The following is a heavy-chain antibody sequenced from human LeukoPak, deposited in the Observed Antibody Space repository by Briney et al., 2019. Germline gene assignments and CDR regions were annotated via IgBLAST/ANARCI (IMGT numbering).Heavy chain of an antibody. CDR3: ARHKDGAFDI. Sequence: SETLSLTCTVSGGSISSYYWSWIRQPPGKGLEWIAYIYYTGTTNYNPSLKSRVTISVDTSKNQFSLKLNSVTAADTAVYYCARHKDGAFDIWGQGSMVTVSS. V-gene: IGHV4-59*08. J-gene: IGHJ3*02. CDR1: GGSISSYY. CDR2: IYYTGTT.